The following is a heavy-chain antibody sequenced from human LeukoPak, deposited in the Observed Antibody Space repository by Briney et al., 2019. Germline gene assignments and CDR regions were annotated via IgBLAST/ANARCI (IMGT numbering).Heavy chain of an antibody. CDR3: AKQLGYCSDGSCYFPY. D-gene: IGHD2-15*01. CDR2: ISNNGGYT. J-gene: IGHJ4*02. V-gene: IGHV3-23*01. CDR1: GFTFCSSA. Sequence: GGSLRLSCAASGFTFCSSAMSWVRQAPGKGLEWVSAISNNGGYTYYADSVQGRFTISRDNSKSTLCLQMNSLRAEDTAVYYCAKQLGYCSDGSCYFPYWGQGTLVTVSS.